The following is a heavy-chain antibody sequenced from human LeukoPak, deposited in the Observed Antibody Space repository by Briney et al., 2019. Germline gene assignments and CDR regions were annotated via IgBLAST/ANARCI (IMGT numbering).Heavy chain of an antibody. Sequence: ASVKVSCKASGYTFTGYYMHWVRQAPGQGLEWMGWINPNSGGTNYAQKFQGRVTMTRDTSISTAYMELSRLRSDDTAVYYCARDQGRVCSSTSCYAKPNDAFDIWGQGTMVTVSS. J-gene: IGHJ3*02. CDR2: INPNSGGT. CDR3: ARDQGRVCSSTSCYAKPNDAFDI. V-gene: IGHV1-2*02. CDR1: GYTFTGYY. D-gene: IGHD2-2*01.